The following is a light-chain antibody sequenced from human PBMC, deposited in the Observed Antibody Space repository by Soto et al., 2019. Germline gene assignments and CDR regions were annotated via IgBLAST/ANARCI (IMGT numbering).Light chain of an antibody. V-gene: IGLV1-44*01. J-gene: IGLJ3*02. CDR1: SSNIGRNT. CDR3: AAWDDNLAGWV. Sequence: QAVVTQPPSESGTPGQRVTISCSGSSSNIGRNTVNWYQQVPGTAPKLLIDNSNQRPSGVPDRFSGSKSGTSASLAISGLQSEDEADYYCAAWDDNLAGWVFGGGTKLTVL. CDR2: NSN.